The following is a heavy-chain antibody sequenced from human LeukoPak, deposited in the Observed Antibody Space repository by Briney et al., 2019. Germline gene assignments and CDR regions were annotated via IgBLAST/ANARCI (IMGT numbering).Heavy chain of an antibody. V-gene: IGHV3-23*01. D-gene: IGHD3-9*01. CDR2: ISGGGDST. CDR1: GFTFSSSA. Sequence: GGSLRLSCAASGFTFSSSAMSWVRQAPGKGLEWVSSISGGGDSTYYADSVKGRFTISRDNAENSLYLQMESLRAEDTAVYCCARGMTGWHRWFDPWGQGTLVTVSS. J-gene: IGHJ5*02. CDR3: ARGMTGWHRWFDP.